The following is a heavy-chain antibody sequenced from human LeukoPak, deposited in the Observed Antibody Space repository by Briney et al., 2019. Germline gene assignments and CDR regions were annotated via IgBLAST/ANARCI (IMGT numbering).Heavy chain of an antibody. Sequence: GGSLRLSCAASGFTFSSYAMSWVRQAPGKGLEWISYISSSGFTIHYADSVKGRFTISRDNAKNSLYLQMNSLRAEDTAVYYCARGVPKTSYYYYYMDVWGKGTTVTVSS. CDR1: GFTFSSYA. D-gene: IGHD4-11*01. J-gene: IGHJ6*03. CDR3: ARGVPKTSYYYYYMDV. V-gene: IGHV3-48*01. CDR2: ISSSGFTI.